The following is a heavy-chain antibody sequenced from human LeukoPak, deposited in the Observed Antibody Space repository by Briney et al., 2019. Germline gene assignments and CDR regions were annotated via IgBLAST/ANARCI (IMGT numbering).Heavy chain of an antibody. CDR3: ARVEDYDYVWGSYRYPSDAFDI. D-gene: IGHD3-16*02. CDR1: GYTFTGYY. J-gene: IGHJ3*02. V-gene: IGHV1-2*02. CDR2: VNPNSGAT. Sequence: ASVTVSCKASGYTFTGYYMHWVRQAPGQGLEWVGWVNPNSGATNYAQKFQGRVTMTRDTSISTAYMELSRLRSDDTAVYYCARVEDYDYVWGSYRYPSDAFDIWGQGTMVTVSS.